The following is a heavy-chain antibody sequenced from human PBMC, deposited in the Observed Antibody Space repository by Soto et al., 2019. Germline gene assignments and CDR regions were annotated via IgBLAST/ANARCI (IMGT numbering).Heavy chain of an antibody. D-gene: IGHD3-3*01. CDR1: GFSLSNARMG. Sequence: GSGPTLVNPTDTLTLTCTVSGFSLSNARMGVSWIRQPPGKALEWLAHIFSNDEKSYSTSLKSRLTISKDTSKSQVVLTMNNMDPVETATYYCTSLRFLEWQCSPDYYGMDVWGKGTTVTVSS. V-gene: IGHV2-26*01. CDR3: TSLRFLEWQCSPDYYGMDV. J-gene: IGHJ6*04. CDR2: IFSNDEK.